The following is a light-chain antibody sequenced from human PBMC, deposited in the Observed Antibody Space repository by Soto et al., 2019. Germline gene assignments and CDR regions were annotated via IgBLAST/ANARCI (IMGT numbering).Light chain of an antibody. CDR3: HQYGSSPRT. CDR1: QSVSTSY. J-gene: IGKJ1*01. CDR2: ATS. Sequence: EIVLTQSPGTLSLSPGERATLSCRASQSVSTSYLTWYQQKPGQSPSLLIYATSNRATGIPDRFSGSGSGTDVTLTISRLEPDDFAVYYCHQYGSSPRTFGQGTKVEI. V-gene: IGKV3-20*01.